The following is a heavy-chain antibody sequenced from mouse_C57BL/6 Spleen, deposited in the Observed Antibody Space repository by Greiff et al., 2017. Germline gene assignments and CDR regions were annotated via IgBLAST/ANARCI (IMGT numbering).Heavy chain of an antibody. CDR3: ARENFGSPWYFDV. J-gene: IGHJ1*03. CDR2: IYPGSGST. CDR1: GYTFTSYW. Sequence: QVHVKQPGAELVKPGASVKMSCKASGYTFTSYWITWVKQRPGQGLEWIGDIYPGSGSTNYNEKFKSKATLTVDTSSSTAYMQLSSLTSEDSAVYYCARENFGSPWYFDVWGTGTTVTVSS. V-gene: IGHV1-55*01. D-gene: IGHD1-1*01.